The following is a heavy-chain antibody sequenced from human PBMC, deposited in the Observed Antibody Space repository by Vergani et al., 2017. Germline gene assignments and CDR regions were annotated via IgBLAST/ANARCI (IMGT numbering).Heavy chain of an antibody. J-gene: IGHJ4*02. Sequence: QVQLQESGPGLVKPSETLALTCTVPGGPISSYYWSWIRQPPGKGLGWVGYIYYSGSSNYNPPLRSRVTISVDTSKNQFSLRLSSVTAADTAVYYCARGERWGHFDYWGQGTLVTVSS. D-gene: IGHD3-16*01. CDR1: GGPISSYY. CDR2: IYYSGSS. V-gene: IGHV4-59*01. CDR3: ARGERWGHFDY.